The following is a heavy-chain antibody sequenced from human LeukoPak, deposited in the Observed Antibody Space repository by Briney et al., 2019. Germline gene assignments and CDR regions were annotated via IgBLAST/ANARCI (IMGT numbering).Heavy chain of an antibody. CDR2: INPSSGSA. CDR3: ARGTIEGFDP. CDR1: GYTFTRDY. Sequence: GASVKVSCKASGYTFTRDYIHWVRQVFGQGLEWMGIINPSSGSATYAQKFQGRVTMTREMSTSTVYMELSSLKSEDTAVYYCARGTIEGFDPWGQGTLVTVSS. D-gene: IGHD1-7*01. J-gene: IGHJ5*02. V-gene: IGHV1-46*01.